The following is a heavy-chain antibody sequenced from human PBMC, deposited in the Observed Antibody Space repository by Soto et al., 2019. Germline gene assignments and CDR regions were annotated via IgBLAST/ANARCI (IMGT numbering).Heavy chain of an antibody. Sequence: QVQLEQSGTELKRPGSSVKVSCKAAGGSFSNHALSWVRQASGQRLEWIGGIIPVFGTTNYAQRFQGRVTITADDSATTANMELRSLRYDDTAVYFCARGRGIGFSSSWNIYWYYNMDVWGQGTTVTVSS. CDR1: GGSFSNHA. D-gene: IGHD6-13*01. CDR2: IIPVFGTT. V-gene: IGHV1-69*01. CDR3: ARGRGIGFSSSWNIYWYYNMDV. J-gene: IGHJ6*02.